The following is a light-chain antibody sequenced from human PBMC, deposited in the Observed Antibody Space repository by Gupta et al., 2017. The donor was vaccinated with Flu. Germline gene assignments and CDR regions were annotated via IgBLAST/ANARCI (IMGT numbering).Light chain of an antibody. J-gene: IGLJ1*01. CDR1: NSDVGSYNL. CDR3: CSYAGSITYV. Sequence: QSALTQPASVSGSPGQSITISCTGTNSDVGSYNLVSWYQQHPGKAPKLMIYEGSKRPSGVSNRFSGSKSGNTASLTITGLQAEDEADYYCCSYAGSITYVFGTGTKVTVL. CDR2: EGS. V-gene: IGLV2-23*01.